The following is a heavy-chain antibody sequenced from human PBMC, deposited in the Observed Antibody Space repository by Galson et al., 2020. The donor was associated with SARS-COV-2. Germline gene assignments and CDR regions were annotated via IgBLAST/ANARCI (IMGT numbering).Heavy chain of an antibody. CDR1: GFSFSIYD. J-gene: IGHJ2*01. Sequence: GGSLKISCAASGFSFSIYDMAWVRQSPGKGLEWLSAVSGSGDLTYYADSVQGRFTISRDNSMNTLYLQMNGLRVEDTAIYYCANWAPYFDLWGRGTLVTVSS. V-gene: IGHV3-23*01. D-gene: IGHD3-16*01. CDR3: ANWAPYFDL. CDR2: VSGSGDLT.